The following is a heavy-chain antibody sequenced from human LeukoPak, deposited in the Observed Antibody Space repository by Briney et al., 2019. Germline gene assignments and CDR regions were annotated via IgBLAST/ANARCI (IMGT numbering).Heavy chain of an antibody. V-gene: IGHV4-38-2*02. CDR1: GYSISSGYY. J-gene: IGHJ4*02. Sequence: PSETLSLTCTVSGYSISSGYYWGWIRQPPGKGLEWIGSIYHSGSTYYNPSLKSRVTISVDTSKNQFSLKLSSVTAADTAVYYCARDYYDSSGYIDYWGQGTLVTVSS. D-gene: IGHD3-22*01. CDR2: IYHSGST. CDR3: ARDYYDSSGYIDY.